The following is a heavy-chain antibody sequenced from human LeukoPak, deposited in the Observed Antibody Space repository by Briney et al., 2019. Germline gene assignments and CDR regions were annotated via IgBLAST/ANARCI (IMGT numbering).Heavy chain of an antibody. J-gene: IGHJ4*02. D-gene: IGHD6-6*01. Sequence: SETLSLTCTVSGGSISSGGYYWSWIRQHPGKGLEWIGYIYYSGSTYYNPSLKSRVTISVDTSKNQFPLKLSSVTAADTAVYYCARDAFSSSGPSGSDYWGQGTLVTVSS. CDR1: GGSISSGGYY. CDR3: ARDAFSSSGPSGSDY. V-gene: IGHV4-31*03. CDR2: IYYSGST.